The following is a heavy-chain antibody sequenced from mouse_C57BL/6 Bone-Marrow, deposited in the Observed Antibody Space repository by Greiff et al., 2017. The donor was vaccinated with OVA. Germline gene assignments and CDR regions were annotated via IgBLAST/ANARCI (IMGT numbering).Heavy chain of an antibody. D-gene: IGHD2-3*01. CDR1: GYTFTSYG. CDR3: ASKEGIYDGHY. CDR2: IDPRSGNT. J-gene: IGHJ2*01. Sequence: VQLQQSGAELARPGASVKLSCKASGYTFTSYGISWVKQRTGQGLEWIGEIDPRSGNTYYNEKFKGKATLTADKSSSTAYMELRSLTSEDAAVYFCASKEGIYDGHYWGQGTTLTVSS. V-gene: IGHV1-81*01.